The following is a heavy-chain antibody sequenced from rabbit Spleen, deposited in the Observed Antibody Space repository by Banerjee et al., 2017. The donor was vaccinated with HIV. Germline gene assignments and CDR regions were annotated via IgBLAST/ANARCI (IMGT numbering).Heavy chain of an antibody. D-gene: IGHD1-1*01. CDR2: IYITSGST. J-gene: IGHJ4*01. CDR1: GIDFSNYYY. CDR3: ERGPISEGFNL. V-gene: IGHV1S43*01. Sequence: QEQLEESGGGLVKPGGTLTLTCKASGIDFSNYYYMCWVRQAPGKGLELIACIYITSGSTWYASWVNGRFTISKASSTTVTLQLTSLTAADTATYFCERGPISEGFNLWGPGTLVTVS.